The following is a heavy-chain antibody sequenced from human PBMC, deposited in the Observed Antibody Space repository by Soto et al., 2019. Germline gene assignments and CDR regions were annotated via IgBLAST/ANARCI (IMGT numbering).Heavy chain of an antibody. CDR1: GYSFTSYW. Sequence: GESLKISCKGSGYSFTSYWIGWVRQMPGKGLEWMGIIYPGDSDTRYSPSFQGQVTISADKSISTAYLQWSSLKASDTAMYYCARLTVTNEYYYYCMDVWGQGTTVTVSS. V-gene: IGHV5-51*01. CDR2: IYPGDSDT. J-gene: IGHJ6*02. CDR3: ARLTVTNEYYYYCMDV. D-gene: IGHD4-4*01.